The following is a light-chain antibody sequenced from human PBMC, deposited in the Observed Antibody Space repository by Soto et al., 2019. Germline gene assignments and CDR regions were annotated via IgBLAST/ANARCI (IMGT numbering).Light chain of an antibody. J-gene: IGLJ2*01. V-gene: IGLV2-8*01. CDR2: EVT. CDR1: GSDIGAYTY. Sequence: QSALTQPPSASGSPGQSVTISCTGTGSDIGAYTYVSWYQHHPGTAPKLIIYEVTKRPSGVPDRFSGSKSGNTASLTVSGLQTEDEADYYCAAWNDSLHGVVFGGGTKLTVL. CDR3: AAWNDSLHGVV.